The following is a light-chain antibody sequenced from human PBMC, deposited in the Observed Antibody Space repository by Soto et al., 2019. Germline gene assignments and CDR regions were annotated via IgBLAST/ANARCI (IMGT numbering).Light chain of an antibody. CDR1: QSVSSR. V-gene: IGKV1-5*03. CDR2: KTS. Sequence: DIQMTQSPSTLSASVGDRVTIICRASQSVSSRLAWYQQKPGKAPKPLNYKTSSLESGVPSRLSGSGSGTEFSLTLNSLQHDGFAPYYCQQYHRYSPLPFGERTTVEIK. J-gene: IGKJ4*01. CDR3: QQYHRYSPLP.